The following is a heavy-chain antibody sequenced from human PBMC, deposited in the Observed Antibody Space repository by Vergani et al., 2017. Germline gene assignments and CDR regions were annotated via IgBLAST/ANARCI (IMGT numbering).Heavy chain of an antibody. CDR2: IFPSGNS. V-gene: IGHV4-30-2*01. CDR3: ARASLRALVGYYYYMDV. J-gene: IGHJ6*03. D-gene: IGHD3-16*02. CDR1: GDSITNGGFS. Sequence: QLQLQESGSGLVKPSQTLSLTCAVSGDSITNGGFSWNWIRQPPGKGPEWIGYIFPSGNSDYNPSLKNRVSISLTKSKNQFSLWGNSVNAADTAVYFCARASLRALVGYYYYMDVWGKGKTVVVSS.